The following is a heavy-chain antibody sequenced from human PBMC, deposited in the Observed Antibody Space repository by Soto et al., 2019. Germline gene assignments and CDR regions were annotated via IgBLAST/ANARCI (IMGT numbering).Heavy chain of an antibody. V-gene: IGHV1-18*01. J-gene: IGHJ4*02. CDR1: GYTFTNFG. Sequence: QAQLVQSGAEVKKPGASVKVSCKASGYTFTNFGISWVRQAPGQGLEWMGWISAYNGNTKYAQNVKGRVTMTTDTSTSTAYMELRSLRSDDPAVYYCAGGGTPMDYWGQGTLVTVSS. CDR2: ISAYNGNT. D-gene: IGHD3-16*01. CDR3: AGGGTPMDY.